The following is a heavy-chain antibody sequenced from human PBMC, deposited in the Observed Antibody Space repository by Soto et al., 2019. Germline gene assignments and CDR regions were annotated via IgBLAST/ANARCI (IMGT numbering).Heavy chain of an antibody. CDR3: ARTMIAVAGSYAFDI. Sequence: GASVKVSCKASGGTFSSYAISWVREAPGQGLEWMGGIIPIFGTANYAQKFQGRVTITADKSTSTAYMGLSSLRSEDTAVYYCARTMIAVAGSYAFDIWGQGTMVTVSS. J-gene: IGHJ3*02. CDR1: GGTFSSYA. CDR2: IIPIFGTA. D-gene: IGHD6-19*01. V-gene: IGHV1-69*06.